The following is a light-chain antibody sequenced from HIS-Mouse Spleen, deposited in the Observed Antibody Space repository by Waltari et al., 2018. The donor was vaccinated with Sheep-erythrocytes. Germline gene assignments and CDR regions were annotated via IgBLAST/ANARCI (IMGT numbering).Light chain of an antibody. Sequence: QSALTQPASVSGSPGQSITISCTGTSSDVGGYNYLSWYQQHPGKAPKLMIYDVSNRPSGVSNRFSGSKSGNTASLTISGLQAEDEADYYCCSYAGSSTWVFGGGTKLTVL. CDR3: CSYAGSSTWV. CDR2: DVS. V-gene: IGLV2-14*03. J-gene: IGLJ3*02. CDR1: SSDVGGYNY.